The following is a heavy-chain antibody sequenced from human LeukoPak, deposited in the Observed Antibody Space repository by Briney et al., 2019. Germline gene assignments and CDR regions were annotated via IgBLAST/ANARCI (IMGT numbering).Heavy chain of an antibody. D-gene: IGHD3-22*01. Sequence: ASVKVSCKASGYTFTSYDINWVRQATGQGLGWMGWMNPNSGNTGYAQKFQGRVTMTRNTSISTAYMELSSLRSEDTAVYYCARGLRDSSGREYFQDWGRGTLVTVSS. J-gene: IGHJ1*01. CDR1: GYTFTSYD. CDR2: MNPNSGNT. CDR3: ARGLRDSSGREYFQD. V-gene: IGHV1-8*01.